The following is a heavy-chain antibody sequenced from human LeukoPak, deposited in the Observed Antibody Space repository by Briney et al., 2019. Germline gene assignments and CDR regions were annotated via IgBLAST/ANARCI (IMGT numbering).Heavy chain of an antibody. Sequence: SETLSLTCAVYGGSFSGYYWTWIRQPPGKGLEWVGEINHSRNTNYSPSLRSRVTLSIDTSRNQVSLKVTSVTAADTALYYCARVVASTSIDSWGQGILVTVSS. CDR3: ARVVASTSIDS. CDR1: GGSFSGYY. V-gene: IGHV4-34*01. D-gene: IGHD2-15*01. J-gene: IGHJ4*02. CDR2: INHSRNT.